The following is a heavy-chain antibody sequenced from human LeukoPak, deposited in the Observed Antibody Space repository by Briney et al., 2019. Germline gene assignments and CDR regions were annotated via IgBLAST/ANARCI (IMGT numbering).Heavy chain of an antibody. Sequence: GRSLRLSCAASGFTFSSYGMHWVRQAPGKGLEWVAVISYDGSNKYYADSVKGRFTISRDTSKNTLYLQMNSLRAEDTAVYYCAKALAGSGELSDYWGQGTLVTVSS. J-gene: IGHJ4*02. CDR1: GFTFSSYG. CDR3: AKALAGSGELSDY. V-gene: IGHV3-30*18. CDR2: ISYDGSNK. D-gene: IGHD3-16*02.